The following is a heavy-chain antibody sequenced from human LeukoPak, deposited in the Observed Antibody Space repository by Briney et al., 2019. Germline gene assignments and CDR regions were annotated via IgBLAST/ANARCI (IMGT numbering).Heavy chain of an antibody. Sequence: GGSLGFSGAASGFTFSSYGMTWVRKAPGKGLEWVPFFIGTDGGTYYADSVKGRFTISRDNSKNTLYLQMNSLRAEDTAVYYCAKDRRYDSSWYGAGDYWGQGTLVTVSS. CDR1: GFTFSSYG. V-gene: IGHV3-23*01. CDR2: FIGTDGGT. J-gene: IGHJ4*02. CDR3: AKDRRYDSSWYGAGDY. D-gene: IGHD6-13*01.